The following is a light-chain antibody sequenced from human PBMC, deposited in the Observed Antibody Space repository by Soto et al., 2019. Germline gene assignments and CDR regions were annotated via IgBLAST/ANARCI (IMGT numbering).Light chain of an antibody. CDR2: STN. V-gene: IGLV8-61*01. CDR1: SGSVSTHSY. CDR3: VLYMGSGTSV. J-gene: IGLJ3*02. Sequence: QAVVTQEPSLSVSPGGTVTLTCGLSSGSVSTHSYPSWYQQTPGQAPRTLIYSTNTRSSGVPHRFSGSILGNKAALTITGAQADDESDYYCVLYMGSGTSVFGGGTKLTVL.